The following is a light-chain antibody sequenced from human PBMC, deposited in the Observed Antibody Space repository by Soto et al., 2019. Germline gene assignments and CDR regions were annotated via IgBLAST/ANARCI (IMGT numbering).Light chain of an antibody. V-gene: IGKV3-20*01. J-gene: IGKJ1*01. Sequence: EIVLTQSPGTLSLSPGERATLSCRASQSVSSSYLAWYQQKPGQAPRLLIYGASSRATGIPDRFSGSGSGTDFTLTISRLEPEDFAVYYFRQYGSLPRTFGQGTKVEIK. CDR2: GAS. CDR1: QSVSSSY. CDR3: RQYGSLPRT.